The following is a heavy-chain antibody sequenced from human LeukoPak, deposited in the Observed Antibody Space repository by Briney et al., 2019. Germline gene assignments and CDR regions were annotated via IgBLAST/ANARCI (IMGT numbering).Heavy chain of an antibody. V-gene: IGHV3-7*01. D-gene: IGHD3-22*01. J-gene: IGHJ4*02. CDR1: GFTFSSYW. Sequence: GGSLRLSCAASGFTFSSYWMSWVRQALGKGLEWVANIKQDGSEKYYVDSVKGRFTISRDNAKNSLYLQMNSLRAEDTAVYYCARSGSSGYLDYWGQGTLVTVSS. CDR2: IKQDGSEK. CDR3: ARSGSSGYLDY.